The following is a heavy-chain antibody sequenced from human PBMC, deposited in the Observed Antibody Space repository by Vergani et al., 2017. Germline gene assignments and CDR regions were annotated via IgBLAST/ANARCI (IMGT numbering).Heavy chain of an antibody. CDR3: ARAESYDILTGYYTYGMDV. Sequence: QVQLVESGGGLVEPGGSLRLSCAASGFTFSDYYMSWIRQAPGKGLEWVSYISSSGSTIYYADSVKGRFTISRDNAKNSLYLQMNSLRAEDTAVYYCARAESYDILTGYYTYGMDVWGQGTTVTVSS. CDR2: ISSSGSTI. CDR1: GFTFSDYY. J-gene: IGHJ6*02. V-gene: IGHV3-11*01. D-gene: IGHD3-9*01.